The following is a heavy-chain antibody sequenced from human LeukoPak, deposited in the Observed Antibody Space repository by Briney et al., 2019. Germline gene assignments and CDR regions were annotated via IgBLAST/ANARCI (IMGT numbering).Heavy chain of an antibody. CDR3: ARVGVVGFDYFDY. CDR2: IYSGGRT. D-gene: IGHD1-26*01. V-gene: IGHV3-66*01. CDR1: GLTVSSNY. J-gene: IGHJ4*02. Sequence: GGSLRLSCAASGLTVSSNYMSWVRQAPGKGLEWVSVIYSGGRTYYADSVKGRFTISRDNSKNTLYLQMNSLRAEDTALYYCARVGVVGFDYFDYWGQGTLVTVSS.